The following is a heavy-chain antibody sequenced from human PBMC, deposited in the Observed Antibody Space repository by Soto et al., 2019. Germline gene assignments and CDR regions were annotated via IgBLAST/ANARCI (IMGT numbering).Heavy chain of an antibody. CDR2: IFPADSEI. V-gene: IGHV5-51*01. CDR3: ARPFYRGYCTDGICYSYDY. CDR1: GYTFTDYW. J-gene: IGHJ4*01. Sequence: PGESLKISCQISGYTFTDYWIAWARKMPGKGLEWMGIIFPADSEIRYSPSFRGHVTISADTSISTAYLQWSSLEASDTAIYYCARPFYRGYCTDGICYSYDYWGHGTLVTVSS. D-gene: IGHD2-8*01.